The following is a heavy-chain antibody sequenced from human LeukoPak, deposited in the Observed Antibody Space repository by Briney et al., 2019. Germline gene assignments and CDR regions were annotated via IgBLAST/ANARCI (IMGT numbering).Heavy chain of an antibody. CDR2: INWNGGST. D-gene: IGHD6-6*01. J-gene: IGHJ4*02. V-gene: IGHV3-20*04. CDR3: ARDIGIAARPVFGY. CDR1: GFTFDDYG. Sequence: GGSLRLSCAASGFTFDDYGMSWVRQAPGKGLEWVSGINWNGGSTGYADSVKGRFTISRDNAKNSLYLQMNSLRAEDTALYYCARDIGIAARPVFGYWGQGTLVTVSS.